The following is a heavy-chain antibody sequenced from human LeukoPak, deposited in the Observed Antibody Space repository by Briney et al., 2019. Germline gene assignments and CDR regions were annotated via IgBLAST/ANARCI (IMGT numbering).Heavy chain of an antibody. V-gene: IGHV4-59*01. Sequence: SETLSLTCTVSGGSISDYYWSWLRQPPGKGLEWIGYINYSRNTKYTPSLKRRVTISVDTYKNQFSQRQPSVTAADTAVFYCAREGRQDYVYFDGWSQGSLVTVS. J-gene: IGHJ4*02. CDR3: AREGRQDYVYFDG. CDR1: GGSISDYY. CDR2: INYSRNT. D-gene: IGHD4-17*01.